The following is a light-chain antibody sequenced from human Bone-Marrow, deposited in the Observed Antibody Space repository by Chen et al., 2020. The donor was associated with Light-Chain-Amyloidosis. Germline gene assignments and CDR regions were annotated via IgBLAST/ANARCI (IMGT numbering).Light chain of an antibody. CDR2: QAT. V-gene: IGKV5-2*01. CDR1: QDIDED. Sequence: ETTLTPSPAFISATPGDKVNISCKASQDIDEDLNWYQQKPGKPTIFIVQQATTLVPGVPPRFSGSGYGTDFTLTIHNVESEDAAFYFCLQHDNVPLTFGQGTRLEIK. J-gene: IGKJ5*01. CDR3: LQHDNVPLT.